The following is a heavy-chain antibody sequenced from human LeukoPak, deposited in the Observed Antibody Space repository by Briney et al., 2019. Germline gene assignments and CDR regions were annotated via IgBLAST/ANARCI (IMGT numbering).Heavy chain of an antibody. D-gene: IGHD2-15*01. CDR2: ISYDGSNK. V-gene: IGHV3-30-3*01. Sequence: GGSLRLSCAASGFTFSSYAMHWVRQAPGKGLEWVAVISYDGSNKYYADSVKGRFTISRDNSKNTLYLQMNSLRAEDTAVYYCARGSPVVVAATEHYYYYYGMDVWGQGTTVTVSS. CDR1: GFTFSSYA. J-gene: IGHJ6*02. CDR3: ARGSPVVVAATEHYYYYYGMDV.